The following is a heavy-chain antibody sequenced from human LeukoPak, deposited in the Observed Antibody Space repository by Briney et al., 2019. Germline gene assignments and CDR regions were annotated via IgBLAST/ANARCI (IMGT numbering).Heavy chain of an antibody. CDR2: IYHSGST. J-gene: IGHJ4*02. V-gene: IGHV4-30-2*01. CDR1: GGSISSGGYS. D-gene: IGHD4-17*01. Sequence: PSETLSLTCAVSGGSISSGGYSWSWIRQPPGKGLEWIGYIYHSGSTYYNPSLKSRVTISVDRSKNQFSLKLSSVTAADTAVYYCARGGYGDYGLFDYWGQGTLVTVSS. CDR3: ARGGYGDYGLFDY.